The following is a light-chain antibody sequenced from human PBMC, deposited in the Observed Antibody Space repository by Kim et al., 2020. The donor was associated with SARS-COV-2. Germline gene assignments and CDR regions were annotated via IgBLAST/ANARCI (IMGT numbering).Light chain of an antibody. CDR1: SSDVGYYDY. J-gene: IGLJ1*01. Sequence: QSALTQPASVSASPGQSITISCTGTSSDVGYYDYVSWYQQHPGKVPKLIISDVSNRPSGVSSRFSGSKSGNTAYLTISGLQDEDEADYYCCSHARGSAYVFGTGTKVTVL. CDR3: CSHARGSAYV. CDR2: DVS. V-gene: IGLV2-14*03.